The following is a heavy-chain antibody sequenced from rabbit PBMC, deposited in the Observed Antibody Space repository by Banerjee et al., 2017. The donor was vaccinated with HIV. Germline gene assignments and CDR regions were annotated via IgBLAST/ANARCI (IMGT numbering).Heavy chain of an antibody. CDR2: IYAGSSGST. J-gene: IGHJ4*01. D-gene: IGHD7-1*01. CDR1: GFSFSSSYW. Sequence: QSLEESGGDLVKPGASLTLTCTASGFSFSSSYWICWVRQAPGKGLEWIACIYAGSSGSTYYAGWAKGRFTISKTSSTTVTLQMTSLTAADTATYFCAREGYGDGTGDYDLWGPGTLVTVS. CDR3: AREGYGDGTGDYDL. V-gene: IGHV1S40*01.